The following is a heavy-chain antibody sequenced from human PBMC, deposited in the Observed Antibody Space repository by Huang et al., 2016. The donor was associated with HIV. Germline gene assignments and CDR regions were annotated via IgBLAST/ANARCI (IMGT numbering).Heavy chain of an antibody. CDR1: GYTFSSNY. J-gene: IGHJ5*02. D-gene: IGHD3-16*01. CDR3: ARSGGAYTDNWLDH. CDR2: INPGDNSK. V-gene: IGHV1-46*01. Sequence: VQLVQSGAAEKKPGASVKVSCKASGYTFSSNYIHWVRQAPGLGFEWMGIINPGDNSKTFAPKFRGRLTMTRDTSTSTVYMELNSLTSHDTAVYYCARSGGAYTDNWLDHWGQGILVTVSS.